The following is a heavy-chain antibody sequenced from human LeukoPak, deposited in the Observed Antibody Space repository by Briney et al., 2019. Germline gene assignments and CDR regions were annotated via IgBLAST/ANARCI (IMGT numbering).Heavy chain of an antibody. CDR1: GDSISSSYW. Sequence: KSSGTLSLTCTVSGDSISSSYWWSWVRQPPGKGLEWIGEIYHTGSTNYNPSLESRVTTSVDKSKNQFSLKLSSVTAADTAVYYCARRGYYAIYWGQGTLVTVSS. D-gene: IGHD2-8*01. CDR3: ARRGYYAIY. J-gene: IGHJ4*02. V-gene: IGHV4-4*02. CDR2: IYHTGST.